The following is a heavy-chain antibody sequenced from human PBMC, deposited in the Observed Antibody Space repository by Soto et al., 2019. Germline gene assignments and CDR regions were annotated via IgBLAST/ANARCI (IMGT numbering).Heavy chain of an antibody. CDR3: ARGGYYDSSGYPTPYYFDY. D-gene: IGHD3-22*01. Sequence: PSETLSLTCAVYGGSFSGYYWSWIRQPPGKGLEWIGEINHSGSTNYNPSLKSRVTISVDTSKNQFSLKLSSVTAADTAVCYCARGGYYDSSGYPTPYYFDYWGQGTLVTVSS. V-gene: IGHV4-34*01. J-gene: IGHJ4*02. CDR2: INHSGST. CDR1: GGSFSGYY.